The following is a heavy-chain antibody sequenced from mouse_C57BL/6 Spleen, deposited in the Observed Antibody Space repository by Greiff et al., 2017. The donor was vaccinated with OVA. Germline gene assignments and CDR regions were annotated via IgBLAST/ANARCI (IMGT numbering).Heavy chain of an antibody. CDR1: GYSITSGYY. CDR3: ASWYYGSSYSFAY. D-gene: IGHD1-1*01. Sequence: EVQRVESGPGLVKPSQSLSLTCSVTGYSITSGYYWNWIRQFPGNKLEWMGYISYDGSNNYNPSLKNRISITRDTSKNQFFLKLNSVTTEDTATYYCASWYYGSSYSFAYWGQGTLVTVSA. J-gene: IGHJ3*01. CDR2: ISYDGSN. V-gene: IGHV3-6*01.